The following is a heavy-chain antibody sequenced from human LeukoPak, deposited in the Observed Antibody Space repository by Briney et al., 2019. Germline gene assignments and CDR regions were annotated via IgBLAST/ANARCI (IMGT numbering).Heavy chain of an antibody. CDR3: ARARGSCSGGSCYYYYFDY. Sequence: PSETLSLTCAVSGYSISNGYYWGWIRQPPGKGLEWIGSKHHSGSTYYNPSLKSRVTISVDTSKNQFSLKLSSVTAADTAVYYCARARGSCSGGSCYYYYFDYWGQGTLVTVSS. J-gene: IGHJ4*02. V-gene: IGHV4-38-2*01. D-gene: IGHD2-15*01. CDR1: GYSISNGYY. CDR2: KHHSGST.